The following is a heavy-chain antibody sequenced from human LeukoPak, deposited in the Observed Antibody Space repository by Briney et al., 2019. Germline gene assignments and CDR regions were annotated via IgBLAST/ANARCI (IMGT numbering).Heavy chain of an antibody. CDR2: IKSKTDGGTT. J-gene: IGHJ4*02. V-gene: IGHV3-15*01. CDR3: TTNPTVTTDRGY. Sequence: PGGSLRLSCAASGFTFSNAWMAWVRQAPGKGLEWVGRIKSKTDGGTTDYTAPVKGRFTVSRDDSKNTVYLQMNSLKIEDTAVYYCTTNPTVTTDRGYWGQGTLVTVSS. CDR1: GFTFSNAW. D-gene: IGHD4-17*01.